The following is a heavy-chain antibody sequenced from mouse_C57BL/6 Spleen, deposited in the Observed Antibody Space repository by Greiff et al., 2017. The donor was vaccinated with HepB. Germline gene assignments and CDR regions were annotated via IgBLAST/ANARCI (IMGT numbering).Heavy chain of an antibody. D-gene: IGHD2-5*01. CDR2: IYPGSGST. CDR3: ARRGGAYSNFDY. CDR1: GYTFTSYW. V-gene: IGHV1-55*01. Sequence: VQLQQPGAELVKPGASVKMSCKASGYTFTSYWITWVKQRPGQGLEWIGDIYPGSGSTNYNEKFKSKATLTVDTSSSTAYMQLSSLTSEDSAVYYCARRGGAYSNFDYWGQGTTLTVSS. J-gene: IGHJ2*01.